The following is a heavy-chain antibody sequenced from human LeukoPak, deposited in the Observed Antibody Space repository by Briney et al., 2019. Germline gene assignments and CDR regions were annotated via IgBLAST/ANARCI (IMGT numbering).Heavy chain of an antibody. CDR1: GFTFSSYG. CDR2: IRYDGSHK. V-gene: IGHV3-30*02. J-gene: IGHJ4*02. D-gene: IGHD4-17*01. CDR3: AKDRVTTYFDY. Sequence: GGSLRLSCAASGFTFSSYGMHWVRQAPGKGLEWVAFIRYDGSHKYYADSVKGRFTISRDNSKNTLYLQMNSLRAEDTAVYYCAKDRVTTYFDYWGQGTLVTVSS.